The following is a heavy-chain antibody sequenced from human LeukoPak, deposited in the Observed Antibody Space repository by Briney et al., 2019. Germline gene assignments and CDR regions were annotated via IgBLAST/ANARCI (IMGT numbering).Heavy chain of an antibody. CDR3: ARTYDYIWGSFRSHSFDS. D-gene: IGHD3-16*02. Sequence: RASETLSLTCAVYGGSFSGYYWSWIRQPPGKGLEWLGEINHSGSTNYNPSLKSRVTISVDTSKNQFSLKLSSVTAADTGVYYCARTYDYIWGSFRSHSFDSWGQGTLVTVSS. J-gene: IGHJ4*02. CDR2: INHSGST. V-gene: IGHV4-34*01. CDR1: GGSFSGYY.